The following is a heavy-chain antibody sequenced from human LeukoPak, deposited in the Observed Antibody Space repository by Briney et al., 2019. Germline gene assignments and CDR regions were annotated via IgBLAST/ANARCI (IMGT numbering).Heavy chain of an antibody. J-gene: IGHJ4*02. CDR3: AKDPYDILTGYPDY. Sequence: GGSLRLSCAASGFTFSNYAMSWVRQAPGKGLEWVSAISGSDSSTYYADSVKGRFTISRDNSKNTLYLQMNSLRAEDTAVYYCAKDPYDILTGYPDYWGQGTLVTVSS. CDR1: GFTFSNYA. V-gene: IGHV3-23*01. CDR2: ISGSDSST. D-gene: IGHD3-9*01.